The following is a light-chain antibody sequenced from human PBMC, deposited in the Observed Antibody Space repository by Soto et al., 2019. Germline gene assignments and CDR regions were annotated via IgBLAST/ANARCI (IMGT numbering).Light chain of an antibody. CDR2: AVS. V-gene: IGLV2-14*01. Sequence: QSALTQPASVSGSPGQSITISCSGTSSDVGGYNYVSWYQQHPGKAPKLMIYAVSNRPSGVANRFSRSKSGNTASLTISGRQAEDVADYYFSSYTISSTNWVFGGATKLTVL. CDR3: SSYTISSTNWV. J-gene: IGLJ3*02. CDR1: SSDVGGYNY.